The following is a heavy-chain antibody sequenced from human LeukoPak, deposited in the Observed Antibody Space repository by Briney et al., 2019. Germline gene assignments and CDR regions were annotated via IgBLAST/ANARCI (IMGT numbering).Heavy chain of an antibody. CDR2: LRDSVTT. CDR1: GGSITTHH. V-gene: IGHV4-59*11. Sequence: SETLSLTCTVSGGSITTHHWSWIRQPPGKGLEWIAYLRDSVTTKDTPSLKSRVTLSADTSKNQYFLRLTSVTAADTAVYYCATIKRGDIFGYFDFWGQGILVTVSS. J-gene: IGHJ4*02. CDR3: ATIKRGDIFGYFDF. D-gene: IGHD5-18*01.